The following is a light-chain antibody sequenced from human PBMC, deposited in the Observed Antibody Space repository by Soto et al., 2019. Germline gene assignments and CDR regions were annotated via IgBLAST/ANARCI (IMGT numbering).Light chain of an antibody. CDR2: KAS. CDR1: QTISSW. J-gene: IGKJ1*01. V-gene: IGKV1-5*03. Sequence: DIQMTQSPSTLSGSVVDRVTITCRASQTISSWLAWYQQKPGKAPKLLIYKASTFKSGVPSRFSGSGSGAEFTLTISSLQPDHFATYDCQNYNSYSEAFGRGTKVDIK. CDR3: QNYNSYSEA.